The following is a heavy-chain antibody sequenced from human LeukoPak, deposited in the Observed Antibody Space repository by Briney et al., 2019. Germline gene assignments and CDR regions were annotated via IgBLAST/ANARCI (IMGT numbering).Heavy chain of an antibody. CDR3: ARGHKYYDFWSGYYTGMEY. V-gene: IGHV4-34*01. J-gene: IGHJ4*02. Sequence: SETLSLTCAVYGGSFSGYYWSWIRQPPGKGLERIGEINHSGSTNYNPSLKSRVTISVDTSKNQFSLKLSSVTAADTAVYYCARGHKYYDFWSGYYTGMEYWGQGTLVTVSS. D-gene: IGHD3-3*01. CDR1: GGSFSGYY. CDR2: INHSGST.